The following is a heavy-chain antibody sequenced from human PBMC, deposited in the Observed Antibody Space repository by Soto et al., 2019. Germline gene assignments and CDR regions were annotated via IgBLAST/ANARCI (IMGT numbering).Heavy chain of an antibody. J-gene: IGHJ4*02. CDR3: AKGGRQWLVTSDFNY. CDR1: GFTFSDYA. Sequence: VQLVESGGGVVQPGRSLRLSCAASGFTFSDYAIHWVRQAPGKGLEWVAVVSHDGRNTHYANSVNGRFTISRDSSKKTVSPEMTSLRAADTAVYYCAKGGRQWLVTSDFNYWGQGALVTVSS. CDR2: VSHDGRNT. D-gene: IGHD6-19*01. V-gene: IGHV3-30*18.